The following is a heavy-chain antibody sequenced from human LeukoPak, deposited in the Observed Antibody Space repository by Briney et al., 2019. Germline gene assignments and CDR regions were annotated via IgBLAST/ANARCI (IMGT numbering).Heavy chain of an antibody. CDR1: GGSISSSSYY. J-gene: IGHJ6*02. V-gene: IGHV4-39*01. CDR2: IYYSGST. CDR3: ARRITMGGYYYGMDV. D-gene: IGHD3-10*01. Sequence: SETLSLTCTVSGGSISSSSYYWGWIRQPPGKGLEWIGSIYYSGSTYYNPSLKSRVTISVDTSKNQFSLKLSSVTAADTAVYYCARRITMGGYYYGMDVWGQGTTVTVSS.